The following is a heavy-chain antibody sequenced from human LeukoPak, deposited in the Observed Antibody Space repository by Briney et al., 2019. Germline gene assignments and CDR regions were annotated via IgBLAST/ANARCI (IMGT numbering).Heavy chain of an antibody. Sequence: ASVKVSCKASGYTFTIYGISWVRQAPGQGLKGMGWISAYNGNTTYAQKLQGRVTMTTDTSTSTAYMELRSLRSDDTAVYYCASGSYYDYYYYGMDVWGQGTTVTVSS. CDR2: ISAYNGNT. D-gene: IGHD3-10*01. CDR1: GYTFTIYG. CDR3: ASGSYYDYYYYGMDV. V-gene: IGHV1-18*01. J-gene: IGHJ6*02.